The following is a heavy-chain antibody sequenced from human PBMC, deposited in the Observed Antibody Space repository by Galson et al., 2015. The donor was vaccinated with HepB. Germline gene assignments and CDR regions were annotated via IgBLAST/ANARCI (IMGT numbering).Heavy chain of an antibody. CDR1: GYTFTYLS. Sequence: SVKVSCKVSGYTFTYLSTHWVRQPPGTGLEWMGGFDPEDGKIIYAQKFQGRVTMTEDTSTDTAYMELSSLRSEDTAVYYCTTLSGSYSLDSWGQGTLVTVSS. D-gene: IGHD1-26*01. V-gene: IGHV1-24*01. CDR2: FDPEDGKI. J-gene: IGHJ5*01. CDR3: TTLSGSYSLDS.